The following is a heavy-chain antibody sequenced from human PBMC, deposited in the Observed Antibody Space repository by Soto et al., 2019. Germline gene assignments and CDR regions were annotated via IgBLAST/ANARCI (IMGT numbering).Heavy chain of an antibody. V-gene: IGHV1-69*13. D-gene: IGHD6-6*01. CDR1: GGTFSSYA. Sequence: VASVKVSCKASGGTFSSYAISWVRQAPGQGLEWMGGIIPIFGTANYAQKFQGRVTITADESTSTAYMELSSLRSEDTAVYYCARAGIAARVYYYYYGMDVWGQGTTVTVSS. J-gene: IGHJ6*02. CDR3: ARAGIAARVYYYYYGMDV. CDR2: IIPIFGTA.